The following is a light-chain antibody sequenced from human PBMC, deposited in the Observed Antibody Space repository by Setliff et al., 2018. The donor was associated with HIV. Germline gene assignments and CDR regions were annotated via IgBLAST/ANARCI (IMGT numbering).Light chain of an antibody. CDR3: QVWDSSSDHGV. CDR2: DDS. V-gene: IGLV3-21*03. CDR1: NIGSNN. Sequence: LTQPPSVSVAPGKTARITCGGNNIGSNNVHWYQQKPGQAPVLVVYDDSARPSGIPERFSGSNSGNTATLTINRVEAGDEAHYYCQVWDSSSDHGVFGTGTKVTVL. J-gene: IGLJ1*01.